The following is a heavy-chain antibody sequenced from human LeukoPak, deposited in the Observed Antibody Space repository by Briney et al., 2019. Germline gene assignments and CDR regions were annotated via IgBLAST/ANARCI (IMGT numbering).Heavy chain of an antibody. CDR3: ARPGYYDSSGSLDY. CDR2: IYSGGIT. Sequence: PGGSLRLSCAASGFTVSSNYMSWVRQAPGRGLEWVSIIYSGGITYYADSVKGRFTISRDNSKNTLYLQMNSLRAEDTAVYYCARPGYYDSSGSLDYWGQGTLVTVSS. D-gene: IGHD3-22*01. V-gene: IGHV3-66*04. CDR1: GFTVSSNY. J-gene: IGHJ4*02.